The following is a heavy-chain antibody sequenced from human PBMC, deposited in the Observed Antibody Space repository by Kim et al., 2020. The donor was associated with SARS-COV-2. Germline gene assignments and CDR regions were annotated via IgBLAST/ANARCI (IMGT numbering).Heavy chain of an antibody. CDR3: ARLGEADYGDYEDAFDI. V-gene: IGHV1-69*13. CDR2: IIPIFGTA. CDR1: GGTFSSYA. Sequence: SVKVSCKASGGTFSSYAISWVRQAPGQGLEWMGGIIPIFGTANYAQKFQGRVTITADESTSTAYMELSSLRSEDTAVYYCARLGEADYGDYEDAFDIWGQGTMVTVSS. D-gene: IGHD4-17*01. J-gene: IGHJ3*02.